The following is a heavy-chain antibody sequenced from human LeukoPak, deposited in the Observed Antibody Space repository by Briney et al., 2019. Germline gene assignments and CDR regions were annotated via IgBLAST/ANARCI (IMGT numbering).Heavy chain of an antibody. CDR1: GFIFNKYA. CDR3: ARAPYDSSGYYYDQ. CDR2: VTDSGSRT. J-gene: IGHJ5*02. D-gene: IGHD3-22*01. Sequence: GGSLRLSCAASGFIFNKYAMNWVRQAPGKGLEWVSLVTDSGSRTYCADSVKGRFTISRDNSKNTLYLQMDSLRAEDTAVYYCARAPYDSSGYYYDQWGQGTPVTVSS. V-gene: IGHV3-23*01.